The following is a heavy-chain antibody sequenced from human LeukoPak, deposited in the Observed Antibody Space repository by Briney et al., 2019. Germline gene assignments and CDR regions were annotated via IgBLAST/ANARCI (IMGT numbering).Heavy chain of an antibody. D-gene: IGHD6-13*01. CDR3: ASRHSSRTNAFDI. CDR1: GYTFTSYG. J-gene: IGHJ3*02. CDR2: ISAYNGNT. V-gene: IGHV1-18*01. Sequence: ASVKVSCKASGYTFTSYGISWVRQAPGQGLEWMGWISAYNGNTNYAQKLQGRDTMTTDTSTSTAYMELRSLRSDDTAVYYCASRHSSRTNAFDIWGQGTMVTASS.